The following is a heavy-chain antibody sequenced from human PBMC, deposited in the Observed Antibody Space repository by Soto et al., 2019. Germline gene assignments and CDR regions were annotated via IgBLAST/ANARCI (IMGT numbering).Heavy chain of an antibody. Sequence: RLLLGQGLEWIGEITHSGTTKYNQSLESRINLSVDTSKKQFSLKMFSVTAADAAIYYCARGWRVDPWGQGTQVTVS. J-gene: IGHJ5*02. CDR2: ITHSGTT. CDR3: ARGWRVDP. V-gene: IGHV4-34*01. D-gene: IGHD1-1*01.